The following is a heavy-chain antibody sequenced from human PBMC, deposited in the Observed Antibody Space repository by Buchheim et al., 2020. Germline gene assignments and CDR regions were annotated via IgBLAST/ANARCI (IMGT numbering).Heavy chain of an antibody. J-gene: IGHJ4*02. CDR3: ARHEEWELPFDY. D-gene: IGHD1-26*01. CDR1: GGSMSRYY. V-gene: IGHV4-59*08. Sequence: QVQLQESGPGLVKPSETLSLTCTVSGGSMSRYYWSWMRQSPGKGLEWIGYIFYSGSTNYNPALKSRVTISVDMSNNQLSLKLNSVTAADTAVYYCARHEEWELPFDYWGQGTL. CDR2: IFYSGST.